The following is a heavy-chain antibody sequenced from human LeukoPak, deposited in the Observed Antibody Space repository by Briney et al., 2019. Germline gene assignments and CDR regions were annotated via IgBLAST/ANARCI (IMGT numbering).Heavy chain of an antibody. D-gene: IGHD2-8*01. CDR2: IYYSGST. Sequence: PSQTLSLTCTVSGGSISSGGYYWSWIRQHPGKGLGWIGYIYYSGSTYYNPSLKSRVTISVDTSKNRFSLKLSSVTAADTAVYYCARIVLMVYAFDYWGQGTLVTVSS. CDR1: GGSISSGGYY. J-gene: IGHJ4*02. CDR3: ARIVLMVYAFDY. V-gene: IGHV4-31*03.